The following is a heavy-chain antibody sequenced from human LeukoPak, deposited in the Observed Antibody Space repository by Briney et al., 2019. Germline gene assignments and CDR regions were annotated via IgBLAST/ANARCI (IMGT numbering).Heavy chain of an antibody. D-gene: IGHD3-22*01. CDR1: GFTFSSYA. V-gene: IGHV3-30-3*01. J-gene: IGHJ1*01. CDR2: ISYDGSNK. Sequence: GRSLRLSCAASGFTFSSYAMHWVRQAPGKGLEWVAVISYDGSNKYYADSVKGRFTISRDNSKNTLYLRMNSLRAEDTAVCYCARDYYYDSSGCPRHWGQGTLVTVSS. CDR3: ARDYYYDSSGCPRH.